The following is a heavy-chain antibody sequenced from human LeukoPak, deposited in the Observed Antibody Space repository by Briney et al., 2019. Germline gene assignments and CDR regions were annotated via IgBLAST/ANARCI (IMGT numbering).Heavy chain of an antibody. V-gene: IGHV3-33*01. CDR1: GFIFSNYG. Sequence: GGSLRLSCAASGFIFSNYGMHWVRQAPGKGLEWVAVIWYDGSKKYYADPVKGRFTVSRDNSKNTLYLQMNSLRAEDTAVYYCASLPYSAPFSFDYWGQGTLVTVSS. CDR2: IWYDGSKK. D-gene: IGHD2-15*01. J-gene: IGHJ4*02. CDR3: ASLPYSAPFSFDY.